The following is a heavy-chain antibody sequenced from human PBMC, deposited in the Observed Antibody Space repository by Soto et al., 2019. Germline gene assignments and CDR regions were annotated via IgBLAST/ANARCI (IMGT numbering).Heavy chain of an antibody. V-gene: IGHV3-23*01. CDR1: GFSFGSYA. J-gene: IGHJ4*02. D-gene: IGHD3-10*01. CDR2: ISASGYNT. Sequence: GGSLRLSCAASGFSFGSYAMTWVRQAPGKGLEWVSGISASGYNTYYADSVKGRFTISRDNSKKILYLQMSNLRAEDSAVYYCVRGSQDSYPGSRIFDFWGRGTLVTVSS. CDR3: VRGSQDSYPGSRIFDF.